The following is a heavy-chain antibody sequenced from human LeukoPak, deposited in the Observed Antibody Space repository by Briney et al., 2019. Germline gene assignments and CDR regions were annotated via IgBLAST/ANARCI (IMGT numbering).Heavy chain of an antibody. CDR1: GFIFSSYA. J-gene: IGHJ4*02. CDR2: ISGDGDTT. D-gene: IGHD1-26*01. CDR3: AKAPVGNPVGARVDY. V-gene: IGHV3-23*01. Sequence: GSLRLSCAASGFIFSSYAMNWVRQAPGKGLEWVSAISGDGDTTYYADSVKGRFTISRDSSKNMLFLQMNSLRAEDTAIYYCAKAPVGNPVGARVDYWGQGTLVTVSS.